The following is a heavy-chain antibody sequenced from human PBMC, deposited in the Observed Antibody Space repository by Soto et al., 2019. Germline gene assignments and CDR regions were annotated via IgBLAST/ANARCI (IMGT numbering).Heavy chain of an antibody. CDR3: ARTYYYGSGSYGYYYGMDV. CDR2: IIPIFGTA. D-gene: IGHD3-10*01. Sequence: QVQLVQSGAEVKKPGSSVKVSCKASGGTFSSYAISWVRQAPGHGLEWMGGIIPIFGTANYAQKFQGRVTITADESTSTAYMELSSLRSEDTAVYYCARTYYYGSGSYGYYYGMDVWGQGTTVTVSS. J-gene: IGHJ6*02. V-gene: IGHV1-69*01. CDR1: GGTFSSYA.